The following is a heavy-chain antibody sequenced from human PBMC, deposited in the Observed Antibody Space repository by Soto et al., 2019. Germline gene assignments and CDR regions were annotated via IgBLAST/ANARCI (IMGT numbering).Heavy chain of an antibody. V-gene: IGHV4-34*01. D-gene: IGHD6-19*01. J-gene: IGHJ3*02. CDR2: VNPTGST. CDR3: ARSWEQWLVAAFSI. Sequence: SETLSLTCAVYGGSFSGYYWSWIRQSPGKGLEWIGEVNPTGSTKYNPSLKSRVTISVDTSKNQFSLNLNSVTAADTALYYCARSWEQWLVAAFSIWGQWTMVTVSS. CDR1: GGSFSGYY.